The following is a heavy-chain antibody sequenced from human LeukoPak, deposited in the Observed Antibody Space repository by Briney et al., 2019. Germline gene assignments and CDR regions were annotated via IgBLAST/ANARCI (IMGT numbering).Heavy chain of an antibody. V-gene: IGHV1-46*01. CDR2: INPSGGST. J-gene: IGHJ4*02. CDR3: ARGAYSYGYD. Sequence: ASAKVSCKASGYILTSYYMHWVRQAPGQGLEWMGVINPSGGSTNYAQKFQGRVTMTSDTSTSTVYMELSSLRSEDTAVYYCARGAYSYGYDWGQGTLVTVSS. D-gene: IGHD5-18*01. CDR1: GYILTSYY.